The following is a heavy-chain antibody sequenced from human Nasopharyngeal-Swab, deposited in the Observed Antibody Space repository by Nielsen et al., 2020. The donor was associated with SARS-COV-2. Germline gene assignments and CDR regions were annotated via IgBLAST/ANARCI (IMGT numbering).Heavy chain of an antibody. V-gene: IGHV3-11*04. J-gene: IGHJ4*02. D-gene: IGHD3-10*01. CDR2: ISSSGSTI. CDR3: AREDYYGSGSSFDY. Sequence: WIRQPPGKGLEWVSYISSSGSTIYYADSVKGRFTISRDNSKNTLYLQMNSLRAEDTAVYYCAREDYYGSGSSFDYWGQGTLVTVSS.